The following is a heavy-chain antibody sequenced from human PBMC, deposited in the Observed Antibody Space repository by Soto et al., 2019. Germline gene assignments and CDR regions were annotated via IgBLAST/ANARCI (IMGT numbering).Heavy chain of an antibody. Sequence: QVQLVQSGAEVKKPGASVKVSCKASGYTFTSYYMHWVRQAPGQGLEWMGIINPSGGSTSYAQKFQGRVTMTRDTSTSTVYMELSSLRSEDTAVYYCARDLAYCGADCYSTLIDAFDIWGQGTMVTVSS. CDR1: GYTFTSYY. J-gene: IGHJ3*02. V-gene: IGHV1-46*01. CDR2: INPSGGST. CDR3: ARDLAYCGADCYSTLIDAFDI. D-gene: IGHD2-21*02.